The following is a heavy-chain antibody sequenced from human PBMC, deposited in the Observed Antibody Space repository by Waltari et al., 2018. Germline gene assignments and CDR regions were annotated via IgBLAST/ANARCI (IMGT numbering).Heavy chain of an antibody. Sequence: QVQLQESGPGLVKPSETLSLTCTVSGGSISSYYWSWIRQPTGKGLEWIGYIYYSGSTNYNLSLKSRGTISVDTSKNQFSLKLSSVTAADTAVYYCASSPTAAVAGRIGYFDYWGQGTLVTVSS. CDR1: GGSISSYY. CDR3: ASSPTAAVAGRIGYFDY. J-gene: IGHJ4*02. D-gene: IGHD6-19*01. CDR2: IYYSGST. V-gene: IGHV4-59*08.